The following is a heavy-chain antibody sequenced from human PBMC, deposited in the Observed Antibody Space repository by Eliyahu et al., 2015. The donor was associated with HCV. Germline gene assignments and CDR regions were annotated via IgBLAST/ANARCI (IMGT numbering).Heavy chain of an antibody. V-gene: IGHV4-39*07. D-gene: IGHD6-6*01. J-gene: IGHJ6*03. CDR2: ISFRWGP. CDR1: GGSISSSIYY. Sequence: QLQLLESGPGLVKPSETLSLTCTVSGGSISSSIYYWGWIRQPPGKGLEWIGSISFRWGPPPNPSLKSRVTISVDTSRNQFSLRLSSVTAADTAVYYCARDIAARPYYFYYMDVWGKGTTVTVSS. CDR3: ARDIAARPYYFYYMDV.